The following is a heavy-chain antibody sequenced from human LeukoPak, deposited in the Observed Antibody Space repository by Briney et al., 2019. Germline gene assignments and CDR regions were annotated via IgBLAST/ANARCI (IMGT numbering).Heavy chain of an antibody. Sequence: GESLKISCKGSGYSFTSYWIGWVRQMPGKGLEWMGWISAYNGNTNYAQKLQGRVTMTTDTSTNTAYMELRSLRSDDTAVYYCAGNSGSYLGFDYWGQGTLVTVSS. J-gene: IGHJ4*02. CDR3: AGNSGSYLGFDY. CDR1: GYSFTSYW. CDR2: ISAYNGNT. V-gene: IGHV1-18*04. D-gene: IGHD1-26*01.